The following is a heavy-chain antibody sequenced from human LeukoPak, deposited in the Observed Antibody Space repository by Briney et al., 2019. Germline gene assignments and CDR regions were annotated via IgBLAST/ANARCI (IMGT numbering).Heavy chain of an antibody. J-gene: IGHJ4*02. Sequence: GASVKVSCKASGYTFTGYYMHWVRQAPGQGLEWMGWINPNSGGTNYAQEFQGRVTMTRDTSISTAYMELSRLRSDDTAVYYCARVFGLGYCSGGSCYSDDYWGQGTLVTVSS. CDR3: ARVFGLGYCSGGSCYSDDY. CDR1: GYTFTGYY. V-gene: IGHV1-2*02. D-gene: IGHD2-15*01. CDR2: INPNSGGT.